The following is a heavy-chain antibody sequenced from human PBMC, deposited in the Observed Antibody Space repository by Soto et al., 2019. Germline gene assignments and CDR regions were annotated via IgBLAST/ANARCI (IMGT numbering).Heavy chain of an antibody. J-gene: IGHJ6*03. CDR1: GFTFSSYG. CDR3: AKEGIAARSSYYYYMDV. Sequence: PGGSLRLSCAASGFTFSSYGMHWVRQAPGKGLEWVAVISYDGSNKYYADSVKGRFTISRDNSKNTPYLQMNSLRAEDTAVYYCAKEGIAARSSYYYYMDVWGKGTTVTVSS. V-gene: IGHV3-30*18. CDR2: ISYDGSNK. D-gene: IGHD6-6*01.